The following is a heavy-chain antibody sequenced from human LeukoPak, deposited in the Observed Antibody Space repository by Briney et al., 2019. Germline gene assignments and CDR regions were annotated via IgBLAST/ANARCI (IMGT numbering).Heavy chain of an antibody. J-gene: IGHJ3*01. CDR3: ARDIQLST. D-gene: IGHD5-24*01. Sequence: GGSLRLSCAASGFSFSTCAMNWVRQAPGKGLDWVSLISFSGANSYYADSVKGRFTISRDDSKDTLFLQMNSLRAEDTAIYYCARDIQLSTWGLGTMVTVSS. CDR1: GFSFSTCA. V-gene: IGHV3-23*01. CDR2: ISFSGANS.